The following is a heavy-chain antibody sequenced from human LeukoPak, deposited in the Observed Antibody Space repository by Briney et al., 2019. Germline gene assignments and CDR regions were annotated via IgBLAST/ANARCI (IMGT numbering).Heavy chain of an antibody. J-gene: IGHJ6*03. Sequence: KPSETLSLTCTVSGGSISDTSYHWGWIRQPPGKGLEWIGSIYYSGSTYYNPALKSRVSISVDTSKNHFSLKLSSVTATDTAVYYCARQTYTYAHYYYYIHAWGKGTTVTVSS. V-gene: IGHV4-39*01. CDR1: GGSISDTSYH. CDR2: IYYSGST. D-gene: IGHD5-18*01. CDR3: ARQTYTYAHYYYYIHA.